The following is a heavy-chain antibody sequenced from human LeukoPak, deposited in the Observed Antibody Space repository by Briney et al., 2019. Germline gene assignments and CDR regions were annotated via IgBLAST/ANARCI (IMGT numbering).Heavy chain of an antibody. Sequence: GGSLRLSCAASGFTVSSNYMSWVRQAPGKGLEWVSVIYSGGSTYYADSVKGRFTISRDNSKNTLYLQMNSLRAEDTAVYYCARAFTAGYSSSWYNYYYGMDVWGQGTTVTVSS. V-gene: IGHV3-66*01. CDR2: IYSGGST. CDR1: GFTVSSNY. J-gene: IGHJ6*02. CDR3: ARAFTAGYSSSWYNYYYGMDV. D-gene: IGHD6-13*01.